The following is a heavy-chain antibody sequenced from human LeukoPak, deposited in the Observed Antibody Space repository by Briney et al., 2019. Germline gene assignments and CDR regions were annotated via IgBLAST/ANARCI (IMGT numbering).Heavy chain of an antibody. CDR1: GGSISNYY. D-gene: IGHD5-18*01. V-gene: IGHV4-59*01. CDR2: IYYSGST. CDR3: ARHAYGTAMADIDY. J-gene: IGHJ4*02. Sequence: SETLSLTCTVSGGSISNYYWSWIRQPPGKGLEWIGYIYYSGSTNYNSSLKSRVTISVDTSKNQFSLKLSSVTAADTAVYYCARHAYGTAMADIDYWGQGTLVTVSS.